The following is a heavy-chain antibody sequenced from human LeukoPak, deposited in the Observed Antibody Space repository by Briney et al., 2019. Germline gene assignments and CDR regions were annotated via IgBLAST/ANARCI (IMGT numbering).Heavy chain of an antibody. Sequence: PGGSLRLSCEASGFTFSSYWMHWVRQAPGKGLVWVSRINTDGTSTTNADSVKGRFTISRDNAKNTVYLQMNSLRVEDTAVYYCTRDCGTSGCDYWGQGTLVTVSS. D-gene: IGHD5-12*01. CDR2: INTDGTST. CDR3: TRDCGTSGCDY. J-gene: IGHJ4*02. V-gene: IGHV3-74*01. CDR1: GFTFSSYW.